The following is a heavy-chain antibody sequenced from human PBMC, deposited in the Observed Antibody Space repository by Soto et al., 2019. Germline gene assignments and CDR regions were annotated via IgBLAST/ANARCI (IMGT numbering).Heavy chain of an antibody. V-gene: IGHV4-4*02. CDR2: IYHSGST. J-gene: IGHJ5*02. CDR1: GGSISSSNW. D-gene: IGHD6-6*01. CDR3: ARDAASSSSGWFDP. Sequence: LSLTCAVSGGSISSSNWWSWVRQPPGKGLEWIGEIYHSGSTIYNPSLKSRVTISVDKSKNQFSLKLSSVTAADTAVYYCARDAASSSSGWFDPWGQGTLVTVSS.